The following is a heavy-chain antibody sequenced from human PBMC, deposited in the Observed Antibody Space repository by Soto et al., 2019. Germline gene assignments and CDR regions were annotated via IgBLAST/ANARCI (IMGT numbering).Heavy chain of an antibody. D-gene: IGHD5-12*01. CDR1: GGTFSSYT. J-gene: IGHJ6*03. CDR3: ARGGVATKYYYYYYSMDV. V-gene: IGHV1-69*02. CDR2: IIPILGIA. Sequence: QVQLVQSGAEVKKPGSSVKVSCKASGGTFSSYTISWVRQAPGQGLEWMGRIIPILGIANYAQKFQGRVTITADKSTSTAYMELSSLRSEDTAMYYCARGGVATKYYYYYYSMDVWGKGTTVTVSS.